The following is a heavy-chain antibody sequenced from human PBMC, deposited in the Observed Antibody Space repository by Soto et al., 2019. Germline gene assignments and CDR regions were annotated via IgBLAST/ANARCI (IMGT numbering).Heavy chain of an antibody. D-gene: IGHD3-22*01. CDR2: ISGSGGST. CDR3: AREVHWLLKAYDY. J-gene: IGHJ4*02. V-gene: IGHV3-23*01. Sequence: EVQLLESGGGLIQPGGSLRLSCAVSGFTFSSYAMSWLRQALGQGLEWVSAISGSGGSTYYAGSVKGRFTTSRDNSKNTLYLQMNSLRGEDTAVYYCAREVHWLLKAYDYWGQGTLVTVSS. CDR1: GFTFSSYA.